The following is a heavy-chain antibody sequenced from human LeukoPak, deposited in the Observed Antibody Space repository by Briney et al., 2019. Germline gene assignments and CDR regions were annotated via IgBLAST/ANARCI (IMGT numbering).Heavy chain of an antibody. CDR3: ASSVDTALVSDVGFDI. V-gene: IGHV1-2*02. CDR1: GYTFTGYY. J-gene: IGHJ3*02. D-gene: IGHD5-18*01. CDR2: INPNSGGT. Sequence: AASVKVSCKASGYTFTGYYMHWVRQAPGQGLEWMGWINPNSGGTNYAQKFQGRVTMTRDTSISTAYMELSRLRSDDTAVYYCASSVDTALVSDVGFDIWGQGTMVTVSS.